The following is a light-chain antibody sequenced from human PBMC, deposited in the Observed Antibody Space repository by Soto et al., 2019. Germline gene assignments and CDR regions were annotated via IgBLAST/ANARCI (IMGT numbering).Light chain of an antibody. CDR3: HQYGSAPAWT. CDR2: GAS. J-gene: IGKJ1*01. CDR1: QSISSNY. Sequence: EIVLTQSPGTLSLFPGERATLSCRASQSISSNYLAWYQQKPGQAPRLLIHGASNRATGIPDRFSGAGSGTDFTLTISRLEPADFAVYYCHQYGSAPAWTFGQGPKVEIK. V-gene: IGKV3-20*01.